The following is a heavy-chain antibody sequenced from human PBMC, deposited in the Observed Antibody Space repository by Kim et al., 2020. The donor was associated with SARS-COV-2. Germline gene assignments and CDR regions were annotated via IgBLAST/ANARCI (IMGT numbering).Heavy chain of an antibody. J-gene: IGHJ6*02. CDR1: GFTFSSYG. Sequence: GGSLRLSCAASGFTFSSYGMHWVRQAPGKGLEWVAVIWYDGSNKYYADSVKGRFTISRDNSKSTLYLQMTSLRTEDTAVYYCARDVRGGRFYSYGMDVWGQGTTVTVSS. D-gene: IGHD1-26*01. CDR3: ARDVRGGRFYSYGMDV. V-gene: IGHV3-33*01. CDR2: IWYDGSNK.